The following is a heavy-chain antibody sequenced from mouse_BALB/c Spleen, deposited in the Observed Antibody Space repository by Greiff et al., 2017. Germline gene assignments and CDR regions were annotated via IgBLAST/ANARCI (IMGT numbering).Heavy chain of an antibody. D-gene: IGHD1-1*01. V-gene: IGHV1S56*01. J-gene: IGHJ4*01. Sequence: QVQLQQSGPELVKPGASVRISCKASGYTFTSYYIHWVKQRPGQGLEWIGWIYPGNVNTKYNEKFKGKATLTADKSSSTAYMQLSSLTSEDSAVYFCARGSYYYGSSYDAMDDWGQGTSVTVSS. CDR2: IYPGNVNT. CDR1: GYTFTSYY. CDR3: ARGSYYYGSSYDAMDD.